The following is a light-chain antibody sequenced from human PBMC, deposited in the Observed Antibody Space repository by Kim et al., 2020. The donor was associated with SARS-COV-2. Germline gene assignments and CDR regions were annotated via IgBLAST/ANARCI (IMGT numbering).Light chain of an antibody. J-gene: IGLJ1*01. Sequence: SYELTQPPSVSVSPGQTASITCYGDKLGDKFASWYQQRPGQSPVLVIYQDTKRPSGIPDRFSGSNSGNTATLTISGTQAMDEADYYCQAWDSSTAVFGTGTKVTVL. V-gene: IGLV3-1*01. CDR2: QDT. CDR1: KLGDKF. CDR3: QAWDSSTAV.